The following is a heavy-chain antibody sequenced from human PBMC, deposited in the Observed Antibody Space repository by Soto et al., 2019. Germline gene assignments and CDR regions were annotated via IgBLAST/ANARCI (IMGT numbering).Heavy chain of an antibody. CDR1: GLTFSSYG. J-gene: IGHJ4*02. D-gene: IGHD3-10*01. CDR3: AKDQFGELLASIDY. CDR2: ISYDGSNK. Sequence: PGGSLRLSCAASGLTFSSYGMHWVRQAPGKGLEWVAVISYDGSNKYYADSVKGRFTISRDNSKNTLYLQMNSLRAEDTAVYYCAKDQFGELLASIDYWGQGTLVTVSS. V-gene: IGHV3-30*18.